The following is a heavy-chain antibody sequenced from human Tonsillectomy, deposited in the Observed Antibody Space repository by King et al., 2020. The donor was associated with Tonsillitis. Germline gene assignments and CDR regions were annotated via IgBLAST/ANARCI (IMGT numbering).Heavy chain of an antibody. CDR2: ISAYNGDT. D-gene: IGHD5-18*01. CDR1: GYTFTSYG. CDR3: AREGSGYSYGGEYYFDY. Sequence: VQLVESGAEVKKPGASVKVSCKASGYTFTSYGISLVRQAPGQGLEWMVWISAYNGDTNYAQKLQGRVTITTDTSTSTAYMELRSLRSDDTAVYYCAREGSGYSYGGEYYFDYWGQGTLVTVSS. J-gene: IGHJ4*02. V-gene: IGHV1-18*01.